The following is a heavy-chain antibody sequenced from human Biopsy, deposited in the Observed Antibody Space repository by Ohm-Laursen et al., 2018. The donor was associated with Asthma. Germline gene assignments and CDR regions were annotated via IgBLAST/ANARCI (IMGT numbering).Heavy chain of an antibody. V-gene: IGHV5-51*01. CDR1: GYIFTSYW. J-gene: IGHJ4*02. CDR2: IFPGDSDT. D-gene: IGHD3-10*01. CDR3: ARLAYGSGSFFDV. Sequence: ESLRISCKASGYIFTSYWIGWVRQMPGKGLEWMGIIFPGDSDTIYSPSFQGQVTISADKSISTADLQWSSLKASDTAIYYCARLAYGSGSFFDVWGQGTLVSVAS.